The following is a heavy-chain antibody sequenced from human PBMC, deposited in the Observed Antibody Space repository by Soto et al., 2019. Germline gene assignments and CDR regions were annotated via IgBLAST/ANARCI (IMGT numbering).Heavy chain of an antibody. CDR2: IYDSESA. CDR3: ARASRSSSAADY. CDR1: GESISSGGYY. Sequence: QVQLQESGPGLVKASQTLSLICNVSGESISSGGYYWSWIRHHPGKGLEWIGYIYDSESAYYNPSLQSRVTISMDTSKNHFAMKLSSVTAADTAVYYCARASRSSSAADYWGQGTLVTVSS. V-gene: IGHV4-31*03. J-gene: IGHJ4*02. D-gene: IGHD6-6*01.